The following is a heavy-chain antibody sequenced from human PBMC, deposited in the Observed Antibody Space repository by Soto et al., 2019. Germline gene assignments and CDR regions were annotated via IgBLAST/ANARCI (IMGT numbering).Heavy chain of an antibody. J-gene: IGHJ6*02. CDR1: GFTFSSYS. CDR2: MSSSRSYI. V-gene: IGHV3-21*01. Sequence: EVQLVESGGGLVQPGGSLRLSCAASGFTFSSYSMNWVRQAPGKGLEWVSSMSSSRSYIYYADSVKGRFTISRDNAENSLYLQMNSLRAEDTAVYYCARKGYGDYGGMDVWGQGTTVTVSS. CDR3: ARKGYGDYGGMDV. D-gene: IGHD4-17*01.